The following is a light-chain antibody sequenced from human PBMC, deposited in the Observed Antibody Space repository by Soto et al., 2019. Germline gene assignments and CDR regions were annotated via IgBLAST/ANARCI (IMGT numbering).Light chain of an antibody. CDR3: AAWDDSLNGVV. Sequence: QSVLTQPPSAAGTPGQRVTISCSGSSSNIGSNTVNLYQQLPGTAPKLLIYSNNQRPSGVPDRFSGSKSGTSASLAISGLQYEDEAYYYCAAWDDSLNGVVFGGGTKLTVL. V-gene: IGLV1-44*01. J-gene: IGLJ2*01. CDR2: SNN. CDR1: SSNIGSNT.